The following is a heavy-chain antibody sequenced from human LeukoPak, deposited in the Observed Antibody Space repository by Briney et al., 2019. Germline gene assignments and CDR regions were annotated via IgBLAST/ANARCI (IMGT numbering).Heavy chain of an antibody. D-gene: IGHD2-8*01. J-gene: IGHJ3*02. CDR3: AKDCTNGVCYALDI. CDR1: GFTFSNYG. V-gene: IGHV3-23*01. CDR2: ISGSGGST. Sequence: QPGGSLRLSCAASGFTFSNYGMSRVRQAPGKGLEGVSAISGSGGSTYYADSVKGRFPISRDNSKNTLYLQMNSLRAEDTAVYYCAKDCTNGVCYALDIWGQGTMVTVSS.